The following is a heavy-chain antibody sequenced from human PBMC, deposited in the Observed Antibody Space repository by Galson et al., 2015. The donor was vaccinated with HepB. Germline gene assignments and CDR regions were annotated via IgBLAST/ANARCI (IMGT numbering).Heavy chain of an antibody. CDR1: GFIFSSYH. CDR2: ISGSGDST. V-gene: IGHV3-23*01. CDR3: ATDSYGVPSGAFDI. J-gene: IGHJ3*02. Sequence: SLRLSCAASGFIFSSYHMSWVRQAPGKGLEWVSAISGSGDSTYYAESVKGRITISRDNSKNTVFLQMSSLRAEDTAIYFCATDSYGVPSGAFDIWGQGTMVTVSS. D-gene: IGHD4-17*01.